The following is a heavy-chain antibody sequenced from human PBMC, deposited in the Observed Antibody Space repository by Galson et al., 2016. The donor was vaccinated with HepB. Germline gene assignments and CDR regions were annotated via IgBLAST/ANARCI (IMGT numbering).Heavy chain of an antibody. CDR2: ISAYNGNT. CDR3: ATRKLISTGGGNFGLDV. J-gene: IGHJ6*02. D-gene: IGHD2-15*01. V-gene: IGHV1-18*01. Sequence: SVKVSCKASGYTFTTYGISWVRQAPGQGLEWMGWISAYNGNTDYAQKLQGRVIMTTDTSTSTAYMELRSLRSDDTAVYYCATRKLISTGGGNFGLDVWGQGTTVTVSS. CDR1: GYTFTTYG.